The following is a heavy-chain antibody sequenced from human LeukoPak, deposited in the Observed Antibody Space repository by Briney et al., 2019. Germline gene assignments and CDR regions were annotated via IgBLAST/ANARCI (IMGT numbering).Heavy chain of an antibody. CDR1: GFTFNNYA. V-gene: IGHV3-30*04. D-gene: IGHD5-18*01. J-gene: IGHJ4*02. CDR3: AGAVYSHGPPSDY. CDR2: ISYDGRDE. Sequence: GGSLRLSCAASGFTFNNYAMYWIRQAPGKGLEWVAVISYDGRDEYYAASVKGRFTVSRDNSKNTLYLQMNSLRAEDTAVYYCAGAVYSHGPPSDYWGQGTLVTVSS.